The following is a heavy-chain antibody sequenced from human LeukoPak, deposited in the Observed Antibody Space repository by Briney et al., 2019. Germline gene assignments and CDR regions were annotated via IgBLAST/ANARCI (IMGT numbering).Heavy chain of an antibody. CDR3: ARDWQLVD. CDR1: GGSISSYY. D-gene: IGHD1-1*01. V-gene: IGHV4-59*12. CDR2: VHYSGTT. Sequence: PSETLSLTCTVSGGSISSYYWSWIRQPLGKGLEWIGNVHYSGTTSYNSSLTSRLSMSVDRSKNQFSLRLSSVTAADTAVYYCARDWQLVDWGQGTLVTVSS. J-gene: IGHJ4*02.